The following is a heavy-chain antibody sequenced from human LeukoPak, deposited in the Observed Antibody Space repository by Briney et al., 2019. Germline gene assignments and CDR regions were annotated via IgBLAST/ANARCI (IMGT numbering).Heavy chain of an antibody. V-gene: IGHV1-18*01. J-gene: IGHJ4*02. CDR1: GYTFTSYG. CDR2: ISAYNGNT. D-gene: IGHD3-22*01. CDR3: ARDPNDYDSSGLTFDY. Sequence: ASVKVSCKASGYTFTSYGISWVRQAPGRGLEWMGWISAYNGNTNYAQKLQGRVTMTTDTSTSTAYMELRSLRSDDTAVYYCARDPNDYDSSGLTFDYWGQGTLVTVSS.